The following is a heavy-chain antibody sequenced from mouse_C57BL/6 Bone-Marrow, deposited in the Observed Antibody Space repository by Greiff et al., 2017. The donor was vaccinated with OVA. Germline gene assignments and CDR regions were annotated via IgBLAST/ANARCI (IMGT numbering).Heavy chain of an antibody. CDR2: ISSGGSYT. Sequence: EVQRVESGGDLVKPGGSLKLSCAASGFTFSSYGMSWVRQTPDKRLEWVATISSGGSYTYSPDSVKGRFTISRDNAKNTLYLQMSSLKSEDTAMYYCARHGDGYYVYYAMDYWGQGTSVTVSS. CDR3: ARHGDGYYVYYAMDY. J-gene: IGHJ4*01. D-gene: IGHD2-3*01. V-gene: IGHV5-6*01. CDR1: GFTFSSYG.